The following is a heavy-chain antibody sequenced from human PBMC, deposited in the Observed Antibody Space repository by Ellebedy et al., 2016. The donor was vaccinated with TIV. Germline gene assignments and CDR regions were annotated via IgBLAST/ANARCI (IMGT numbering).Heavy chain of an antibody. J-gene: IGHJ4*02. D-gene: IGHD6-19*01. V-gene: IGHV3-23*01. CDR1: GFTFSTYG. CDR3: AKDSGRSDWYFDY. CDR2: ISKSGDET. Sequence: GESLKISCAASGFTFSTYGMHWVRQAPGKGLEWVSTISKSGDETFYSDSVQGRFTISRDNSKNTVYLQVISLRAEDTTVFYCAKDSGRSDWYFDYWGQGTPVTVSS.